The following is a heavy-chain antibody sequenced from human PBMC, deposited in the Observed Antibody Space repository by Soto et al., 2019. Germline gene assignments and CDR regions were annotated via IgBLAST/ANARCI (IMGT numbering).Heavy chain of an antibody. CDR2: ISSSSSTI. Sequence: GGSLRLSCAASGFTFSSYSMNWVRQAPGKGLEWVSYISSSSSTIYYADSVKGRFTISRDNAKNSLYLQMNSLRAEDTAVYYCARDQATVTTGARVNYYYYMDVWGKGTTVTVSS. V-gene: IGHV3-48*01. J-gene: IGHJ6*03. CDR3: ARDQATVTTGARVNYYYYMDV. CDR1: GFTFSSYS. D-gene: IGHD4-17*01.